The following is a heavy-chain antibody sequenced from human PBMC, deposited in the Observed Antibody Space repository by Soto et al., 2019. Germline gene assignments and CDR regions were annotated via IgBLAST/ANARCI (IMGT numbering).Heavy chain of an antibody. CDR2: IFSGGST. J-gene: IGHJ6*03. V-gene: IGHV3-66*01. D-gene: IGHD5-12*01. CDR1: GFTVSSNY. CDR3: AREYEGVDGYDFYYMDV. Sequence: GGSLKLSCAASGFTVSSNYMSWVRQAPGKGLEWVSVIFSGGSTYYADSVKGRFTISRDNSKNTLYLQMNSLRAEDTAVYYCAREYEGVDGYDFYYMDVWGKGTTVTVSS.